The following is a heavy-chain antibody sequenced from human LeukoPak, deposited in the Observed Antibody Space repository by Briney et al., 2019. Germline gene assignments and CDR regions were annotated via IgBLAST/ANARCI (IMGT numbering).Heavy chain of an antibody. Sequence: GGPLRLSCAASGFTFSSYSMNWVRQAPGKGLEWVSSISSSSSYIYYADSVKGRFTISRDNAKNSLYLQMNSLRAEDTAVYYCARDRKIAAAGTPYWGQGTLVTVSS. CDR1: GFTFSSYS. CDR2: ISSSSSYI. V-gene: IGHV3-21*01. D-gene: IGHD6-13*01. J-gene: IGHJ4*02. CDR3: ARDRKIAAAGTPY.